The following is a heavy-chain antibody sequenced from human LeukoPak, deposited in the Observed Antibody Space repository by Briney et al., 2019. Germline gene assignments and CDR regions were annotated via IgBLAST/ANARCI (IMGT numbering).Heavy chain of an antibody. CDR3: ARGIGGAFDI. Sequence: SWVRQPPGKGLEWIGYIYYSGSTYYNPSLKSRVTISVDTSKNQFSLKLSSVTAADTAVYYCARGIGGAFDIWGQGTMVTVSS. J-gene: IGHJ3*02. CDR2: IYYSGST. D-gene: IGHD3-16*01. V-gene: IGHV4-30-4*01.